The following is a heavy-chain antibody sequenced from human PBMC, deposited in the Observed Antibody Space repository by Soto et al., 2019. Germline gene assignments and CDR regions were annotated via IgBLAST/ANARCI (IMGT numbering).Heavy chain of an antibody. Sequence: QVQLVESGGGVVQPGRSLSLSCAASGFTFSDYPMHWVSQAPGKGLEWVAVISYDGRVKYYVDSVKGRFTISRDDSKNTLYLQMNSLRVDDTAVYYCARDFIVGAPDYFDYWGQGTLVTVSS. J-gene: IGHJ4*02. D-gene: IGHD1-26*01. CDR1: GFTFSDYP. CDR3: ARDFIVGAPDYFDY. CDR2: ISYDGRVK. V-gene: IGHV3-30*04.